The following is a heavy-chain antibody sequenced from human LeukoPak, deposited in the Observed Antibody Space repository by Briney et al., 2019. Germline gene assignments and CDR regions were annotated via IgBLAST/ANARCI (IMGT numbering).Heavy chain of an antibody. CDR3: ARDHCLVVVAAKKCYFDY. D-gene: IGHD2-15*01. CDR2: INPSGGST. CDR1: GYTFTSYY. J-gene: IGHJ4*02. Sequence: ASVKVSCKASGYTFTSYYMHWVRQAPGQGLEWMGIINPSGGSTSYAQKFQGRVTMTRDTSTSTVYMELCSLRSEDTAVYYCARDHCLVVVAAKKCYFDYWGQGTLVTVSS. V-gene: IGHV1-46*01.